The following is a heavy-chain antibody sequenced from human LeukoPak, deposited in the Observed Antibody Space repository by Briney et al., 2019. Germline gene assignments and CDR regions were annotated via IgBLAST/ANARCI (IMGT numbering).Heavy chain of an antibody. J-gene: IGHJ4*02. CDR1: GFTFSSYS. V-gene: IGHV3-21*01. CDR2: ISSSSSYI. CDR3: AKDLTTVTTLFDY. D-gene: IGHD4-17*01. Sequence: GGSLRLSCAASGFTFSSYSMNWVRQAPGKGLEWVSSISSSSSYIYYADSVKGRFTISRDNAKNSLYLQMNSLRAEDTAVYYCAKDLTTVTTLFDYWGQGTLVTVSS.